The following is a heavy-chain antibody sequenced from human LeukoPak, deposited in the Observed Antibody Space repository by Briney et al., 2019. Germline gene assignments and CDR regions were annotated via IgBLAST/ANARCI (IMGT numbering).Heavy chain of an antibody. V-gene: IGHV1-3*04. CDR3: ARAPYDFLTGYSLNWFDP. J-gene: IGHJ5*02. Sequence: ASVKVSCMASGYTFTTYAMHWVRQAPGQRLEWMGWINSDNGNTKYSQKFQGRVTITRDTSAYTAYLELRSLSSADTAVYFCARAPYDFLTGYSLNWFDPWGQGTLVTVSS. CDR1: GYTFTTYA. CDR2: INSDNGNT. D-gene: IGHD3-9*01.